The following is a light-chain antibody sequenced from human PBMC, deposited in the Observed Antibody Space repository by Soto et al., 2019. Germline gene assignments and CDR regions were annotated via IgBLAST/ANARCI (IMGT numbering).Light chain of an antibody. V-gene: IGLV1-40*01. CDR1: SSDIGAGYD. CDR3: QSYDSSLSGYV. Sequence: QSVLTQAPSVSGAPGQRVTFSCTGSSSDIGAGYDVHWYQQLPGTAPKLLIYENRNRPSGVPDRFSGFKSGTSASLAITGLQAEDEADYYCQSYDSSLSGYVFGSGTKVTVL. CDR2: ENR. J-gene: IGLJ1*01.